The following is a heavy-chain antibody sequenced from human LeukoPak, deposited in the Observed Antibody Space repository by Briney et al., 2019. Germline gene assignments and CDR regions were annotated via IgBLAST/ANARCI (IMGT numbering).Heavy chain of an antibody. J-gene: IGHJ4*02. Sequence: PSETLSLTCAVYGGSFSGYYWGWIRQPPGKGLEWIGSIYYSGSTYYNPSLKSRVTISVDTSKDQFSLKLSSVTAADTAVYYCARTSPGYDSSGYYYLFVGWGQGTLVTVSS. D-gene: IGHD3-22*01. CDR1: GGSFSGYY. CDR3: ARTSPGYDSSGYYYLFVG. V-gene: IGHV4-34*01. CDR2: IYYSGST.